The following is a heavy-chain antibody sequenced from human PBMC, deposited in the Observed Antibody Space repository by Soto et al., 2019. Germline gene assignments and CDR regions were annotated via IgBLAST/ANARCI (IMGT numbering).Heavy chain of an antibody. V-gene: IGHV3-11*01. D-gene: IGHD3-10*01. J-gene: IGHJ4*02. CDR1: GFTLSDYY. CDR2: ISASGSTI. Sequence: QVQLVESGGGLVKPGGSLRLSCAASGFTLSDYYMSWIRQAPGKGLEWVSYISASGSTIYYADAVKGRFTISKDDAKNSLYLQMNSLRAEDTAAYYCAREEWFGVDYWGQGTLVTVSS. CDR3: AREEWFGVDY.